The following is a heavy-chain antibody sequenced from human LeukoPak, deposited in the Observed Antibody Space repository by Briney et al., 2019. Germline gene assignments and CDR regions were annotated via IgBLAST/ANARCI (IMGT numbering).Heavy chain of an antibody. Sequence: ASVKVSCKAFGYTFTRYYMHWVRQAPGQGPEWMGVISPSGGSTTYAQKFQGRVTLTRDMSTSTDYLELSSLRSEDTAVYYCARGTMAKGSFDPWGQGTLVTVSS. CDR2: ISPSGGST. CDR3: ARGTMAKGSFDP. V-gene: IGHV1-46*01. CDR1: GYTFTRYY. D-gene: IGHD3-10*01. J-gene: IGHJ5*02.